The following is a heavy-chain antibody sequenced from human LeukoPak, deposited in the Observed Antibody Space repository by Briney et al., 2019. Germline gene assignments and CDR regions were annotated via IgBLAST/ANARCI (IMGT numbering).Heavy chain of an antibody. D-gene: IGHD1-26*01. J-gene: IGHJ4*02. CDR3: ARGRAGPRYSGSYYQR. Sequence: SENLSLTCAVYGGSFSGYYRSWIRQPPGNGLEWIGEVNHTGSTNYNPSLKSRVTISVDTSKNQFSLKLSSVTAADTAVYYCARGRAGPRYSGSYYQRWGQGTLVTVSS. CDR2: VNHTGST. V-gene: IGHV4-34*01. CDR1: GGSFSGYY.